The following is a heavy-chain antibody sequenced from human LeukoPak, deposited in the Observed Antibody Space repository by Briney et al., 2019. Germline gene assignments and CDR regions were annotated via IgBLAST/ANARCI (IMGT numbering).Heavy chain of an antibody. J-gene: IGHJ6*03. CDR1: GGTFSSYA. D-gene: IGHD3-3*01. Sequence: ASVKVSCKASGGTFSSYAISWVRQAPGQGLEWRGGIIPIFGTANCAQKFQGRVTITTDESTSTAYMELSSLRSEDTAVYYCASKPILRFTSAAYYMDVWGKGTTVTVSS. CDR3: ASKPILRFTSAAYYMDV. CDR2: IIPIFGTA. V-gene: IGHV1-69*05.